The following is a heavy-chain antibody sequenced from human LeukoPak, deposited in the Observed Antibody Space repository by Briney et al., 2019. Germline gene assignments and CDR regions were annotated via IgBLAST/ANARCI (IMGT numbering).Heavy chain of an antibody. V-gene: IGHV1-69*13. CDR3: AGAMALYYYYYYGMDV. J-gene: IGHJ6*02. Sequence: GASVKVSCKASGGTFSSYAISWVRQAPGQGLEWMGGIIPIFGTANHAQKFQGRVTITADESTSTAYMELSSLRSEDTAVYYCAGAMALYYYYYYGMDVWGQGTTVTVSS. CDR2: IIPIFGTA. CDR1: GGTFSSYA. D-gene: IGHD3-10*01.